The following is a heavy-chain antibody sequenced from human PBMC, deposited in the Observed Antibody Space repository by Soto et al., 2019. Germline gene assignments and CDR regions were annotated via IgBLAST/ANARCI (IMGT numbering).Heavy chain of an antibody. CDR2: ISYDGSNK. J-gene: IGHJ4*02. Sequence: QVQLVESGGGVVQPGRSLRLYCAASGFTFSRYAMHWVRQAPGKGLEWVAVISYDGSNKYYADSVKGRFTISRDNSKNTLYLQMNSLRSEDTAVYYCARDRAGSGWYYFDYWGQGTLVTVSS. CDR1: GFTFSRYA. CDR3: ARDRAGSGWYYFDY. D-gene: IGHD2-15*01. V-gene: IGHV3-30-3*01.